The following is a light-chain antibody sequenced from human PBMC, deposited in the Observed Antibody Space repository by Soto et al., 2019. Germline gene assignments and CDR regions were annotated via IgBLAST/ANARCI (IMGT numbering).Light chain of an antibody. Sequence: DIQMTQSPSSLSASVGDRVTITWRASQGISNYLAWYQQKPGKVPKLLISAASTLQSGVPSRFSGNGSGTDFTLTISSLQPEDVATYYCQKYTNVPTFGGGTKVEIK. CDR1: QGISNY. CDR2: AAS. CDR3: QKYTNVPT. V-gene: IGKV1-27*01. J-gene: IGKJ4*01.